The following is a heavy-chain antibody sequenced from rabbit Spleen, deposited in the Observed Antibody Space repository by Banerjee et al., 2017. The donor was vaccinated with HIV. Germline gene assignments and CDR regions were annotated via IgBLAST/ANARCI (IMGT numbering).Heavy chain of an antibody. CDR2: IATGDGST. CDR3: ARGQTSGVYQFYL. J-gene: IGHJ4*01. D-gene: IGHD2-1*01. Sequence: SGFSFSSGYDMCWVRQAPGKGLEWIGCIATGDGSTYYASWVNGRFTISRSTSLNTVSLQMTSLTAADTATYFCARGQTSGVYQFYLWGPGTLVTVS. V-gene: IGHV1S47*01. CDR1: GFSFSSGYD.